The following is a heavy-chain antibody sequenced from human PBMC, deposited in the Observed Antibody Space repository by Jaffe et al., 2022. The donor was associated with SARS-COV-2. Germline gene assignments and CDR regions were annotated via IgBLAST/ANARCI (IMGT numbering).Heavy chain of an antibody. CDR1: GFTFSDYY. D-gene: IGHD3-16*02. CDR2: ISSSGASI. Sequence: QVQLVESGGGLVKPGGSLRLSCATSGFTFSDYYMSWIRQAPGRGLEWVSYISSSGASIYYADSVKGRFTISRDDAKNSVYLQMNSLRAEDTAVYYCARGQSRSIGWFDPWGQGTMVTVSS. CDR3: ARGQSRSIGWFDP. J-gene: IGHJ5*02. V-gene: IGHV3-11*01.